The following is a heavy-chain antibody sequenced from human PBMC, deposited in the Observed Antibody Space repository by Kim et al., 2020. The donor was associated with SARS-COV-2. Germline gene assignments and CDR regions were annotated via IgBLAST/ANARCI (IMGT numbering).Heavy chain of an antibody. CDR3: ARDVAYYDSSGFVN. J-gene: IGHJ4*02. CDR2: IWYDGSNK. Sequence: GGSLRLSCAASGFTFSSYGMHWVRQAPGKGLEWVAVIWYDGSNKYYADSVKGRFTISRENSKNTLYLQMNSLRAEDTAVYYCARDVAYYDSSGFVNWGQGTLVTVSS. CDR1: GFTFSSYG. V-gene: IGHV3-33*01. D-gene: IGHD3-22*01.